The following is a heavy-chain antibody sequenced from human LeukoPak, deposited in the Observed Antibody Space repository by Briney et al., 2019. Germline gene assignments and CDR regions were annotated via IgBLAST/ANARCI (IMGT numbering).Heavy chain of an antibody. Sequence: ASVKVSCKASGYTFTSYAMNWVRQAPGQGLEWMGGFDPEDGETIYAQKFQGRVTMTEDTSTDTAYMELSSLRSEDTAVYYCATGQLLLAYWGQGTLVTVSS. CDR2: FDPEDGET. CDR1: GYTFTSYA. CDR3: ATGQLLLAY. V-gene: IGHV1-24*01. J-gene: IGHJ4*02. D-gene: IGHD2-2*01.